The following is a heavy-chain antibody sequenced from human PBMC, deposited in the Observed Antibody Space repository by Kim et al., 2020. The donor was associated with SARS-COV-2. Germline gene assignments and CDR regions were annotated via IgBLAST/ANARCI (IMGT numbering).Heavy chain of an antibody. CDR2: IDPSDSYT. V-gene: IGHV5-10-1*01. D-gene: IGHD6-13*01. CDR3: ARQGDIAAYYYYGMDV. Sequence: GESLKISCKGSGYSFTSYWISWVRQMPGKGLEWMGRIDPSDSYTNYSPSFQGHVTISADKSISTAYLQWSSLKASDTAMYYCARQGDIAAYYYYGMDVWGQGTTVTVSS. J-gene: IGHJ6*02. CDR1: GYSFTSYW.